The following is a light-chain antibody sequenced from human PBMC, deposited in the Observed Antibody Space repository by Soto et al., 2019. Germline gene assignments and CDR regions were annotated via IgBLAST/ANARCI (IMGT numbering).Light chain of an antibody. CDR3: QHCRNWLHT. CDR1: QSGSTY. CDR2: DAS. V-gene: IGKV3-11*01. J-gene: IGKJ3*01. Sequence: SVLTLSRATLSLSLSQRATLSCRASQSGSTYLAWYQQRPGQAPRLLIYDASNRATGIPARFSGSGSETDFTLTITSLEPEDSAVYCCQHCRNWLHTFCPGSKLDIK.